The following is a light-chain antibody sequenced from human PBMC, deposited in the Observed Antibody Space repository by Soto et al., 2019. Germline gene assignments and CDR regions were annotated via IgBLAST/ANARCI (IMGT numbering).Light chain of an antibody. J-gene: IGLJ1*01. CDR1: SSNIGSNT. V-gene: IGLV1-44*01. CDR2: SNN. Sequence: QSVLTQPPSASETPGQRVTISCSGSSSNIGSNTVNWYQQLPGTAPKLLIYSNNQRPSVVPDRFSGSKSGTSASLAISGLQSEDEADYYCAAWHDSLNGYVFGTGTKVTVL. CDR3: AAWHDSLNGYV.